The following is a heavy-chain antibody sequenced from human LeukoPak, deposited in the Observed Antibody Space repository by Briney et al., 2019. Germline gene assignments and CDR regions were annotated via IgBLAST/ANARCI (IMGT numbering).Heavy chain of an antibody. D-gene: IGHD2-2*01. Sequence: PGGSLRLSCAASGFTFSSYGMHWVRQAPGKGLEWVAFIRYDGSNKYYADSVKGRFTISRDNSKNTLYLQMNSLRAEDTAVYYCARSYCSSTSCYFSFDPWGQGTLVTVSS. CDR2: IRYDGSNK. J-gene: IGHJ5*02. CDR3: ARSYCSSTSCYFSFDP. CDR1: GFTFSSYG. V-gene: IGHV3-30*02.